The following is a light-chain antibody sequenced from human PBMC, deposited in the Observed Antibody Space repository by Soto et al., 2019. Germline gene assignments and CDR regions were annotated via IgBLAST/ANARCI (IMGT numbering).Light chain of an antibody. CDR3: CSYAGSSTYV. J-gene: IGLJ1*01. CDR2: EGS. CDR1: SSDVGGYNY. V-gene: IGLV2-23*01. Sequence: QSVLTQPASVSGSPGQSITISCTGTSSDVGGYNYVSWYQQHPGKAPKLMIYEGSKRPSGVSNRFSGSKSGNTAPLTISGLQAEEEADYYCCSYAGSSTYVFGTGTKVTVL.